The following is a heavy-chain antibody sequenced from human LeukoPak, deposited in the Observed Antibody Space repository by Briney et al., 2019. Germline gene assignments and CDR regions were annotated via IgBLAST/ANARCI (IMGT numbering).Heavy chain of an antibody. J-gene: IGHJ6*02. CDR2: ISSSSTYI. CDR3: ARGDNVRAYYYGVDV. V-gene: IGHV3-21*01. Sequence: GGSLRLSCAASGFTFSSYSMNWVRQAPGKGLEWVSSISSSSTYIYYADSVKGRFTISRDNAKNSLYLRMNSLRAEDTSVYYCARGDNVRAYYYGVDVWGQGTTVTVSS. D-gene: IGHD1-1*01. CDR1: GFTFSSYS.